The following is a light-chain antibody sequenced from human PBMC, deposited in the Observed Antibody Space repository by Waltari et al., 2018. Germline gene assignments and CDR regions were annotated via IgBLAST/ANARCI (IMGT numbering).Light chain of an antibody. CDR2: YKSDSGN. CDR1: SDINVGDFI. V-gene: IGLV5-37*01. Sequence: QPVLTQPPSSSASPGDSARLPCTLPSDINVGDFIIYWYQQKPGSPPRFLHYYKSDSGNAQGFGVPSRFSGSKVASANAGILVISGLQSEDEADYYCMFWPNNVWVFGGGTKLTVL. J-gene: IGLJ3*02. CDR3: MFWPNNVWV.